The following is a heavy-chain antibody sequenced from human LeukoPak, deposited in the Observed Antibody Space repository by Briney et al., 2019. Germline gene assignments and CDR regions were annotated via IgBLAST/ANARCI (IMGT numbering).Heavy chain of an antibody. CDR2: IYYSGST. J-gene: IGHJ6*02. D-gene: IGHD6-19*01. CDR3: ARQRGGWYLHYYYGMDV. V-gene: IGHV4-39*01. Sequence: PSETLSLTCTVSGGSISSSSYYWGWIRQPPGKGLEWIGSIYYSGSTYYNPSLKSRVTISVDTSKNQFSLKLSSVTAADTAVYYCARQRGGWYLHYYYGMDVWGQGTTVTVSS. CDR1: GGSISSSSYY.